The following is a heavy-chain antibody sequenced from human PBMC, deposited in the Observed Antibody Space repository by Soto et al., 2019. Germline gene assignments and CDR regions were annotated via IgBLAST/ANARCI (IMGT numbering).Heavy chain of an antibody. Sequence: QLAQSGAEVKKPGASVKVSCKASGYTFSIYGITWVRRAPGQGLEWMGWINAHNGDTNYTQKFQGRVTMTTDTSTSTAYMELKRLTSDDTAVYSCARGGGPHHSIDPWGQGTLVTVSS. V-gene: IGHV1-18*01. D-gene: IGHD3-16*01. CDR2: INAHNGDT. CDR3: ARGGGPHHSIDP. J-gene: IGHJ5*02. CDR1: GYTFSIYG.